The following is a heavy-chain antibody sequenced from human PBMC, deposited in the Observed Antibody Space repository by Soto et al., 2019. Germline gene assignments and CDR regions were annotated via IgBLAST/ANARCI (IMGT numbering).Heavy chain of an antibody. V-gene: IGHV2-5*02. D-gene: IGHD2-15*01. J-gene: IGHJ4*02. CDR2: IYWDDDK. Sequence: QITLKESGPTLVKPTQTLTLTCSFSGFSLYTSGVGVGWIRQPPGKALEWVGLIYWDDDKRYSSSLKSRVTIAKDASKNQVSLTLTNVDPVDTGTYYCAHREGANAEFDFWGQGILVTVAS. CDR1: GFSLYTSGVG. CDR3: AHREGANAEFDF.